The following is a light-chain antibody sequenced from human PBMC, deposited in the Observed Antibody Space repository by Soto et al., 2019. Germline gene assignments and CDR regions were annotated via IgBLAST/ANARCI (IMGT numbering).Light chain of an antibody. CDR3: QQSYSTPT. Sequence: IHMTHAPSSLSASVLYRVTITCQATQDIRKYLNWYQQKPGKAPKLLIYDASSLETGVPSRFSGSGSGTDFTLTISSLQPEDFATYYCQQSYSTPTFGQGTRLEIK. CDR2: DAS. J-gene: IGKJ5*01. CDR1: QDIRKY. V-gene: IGKV1-33*01.